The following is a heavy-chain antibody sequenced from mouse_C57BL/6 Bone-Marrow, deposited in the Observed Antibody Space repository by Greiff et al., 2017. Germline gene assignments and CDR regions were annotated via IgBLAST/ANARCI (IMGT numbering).Heavy chain of an antibody. CDR2: ISDGGSYT. CDR3: ARRGLGTTVVEPFYWYFDV. D-gene: IGHD1-1*01. CDR1: GFTFSSYA. Sequence: EVNVVESGGGLVKPGGSLKLSCAASGFTFSSYAMSWVRQTPEKRLEWVATISDGGSYTYYPDNVKGRFTISRDNAKNNLYLQMSHLKSEDTAMYYCARRGLGTTVVEPFYWYFDVWGTGTTVTVSS. J-gene: IGHJ1*03. V-gene: IGHV5-4*03.